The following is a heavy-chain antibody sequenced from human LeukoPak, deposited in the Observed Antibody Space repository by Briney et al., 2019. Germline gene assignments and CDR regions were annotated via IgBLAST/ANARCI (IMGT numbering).Heavy chain of an antibody. V-gene: IGHV4-59*12. CDR3: AREKGAVPWGYYYYYGMDV. J-gene: IGHJ6*02. Sequence: SETLSLTCTVSGGSISSYYWSWIRQPPGKGLEWIGSIYYSGSTYYNPSLKSRVTISVDTSKNQFSLKLSSVTAADTAVYYCAREKGAVPWGYYYYYGMDVWGQGTTVTVSS. CDR2: IYYSGST. CDR1: GGSISSYY. D-gene: IGHD1-26*01.